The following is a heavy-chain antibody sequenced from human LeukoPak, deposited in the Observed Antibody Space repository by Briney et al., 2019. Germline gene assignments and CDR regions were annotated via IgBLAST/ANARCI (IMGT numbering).Heavy chain of an antibody. V-gene: IGHV3-23*01. CDR2: ISSSGGLA. J-gene: IGHJ4*02. D-gene: IGHD3-22*01. Sequence: GGSLRLSCGASGFTFSSYAMSWVRQAPGKGLEWVSAISSSGGLAYYADSVEGRFTMSRDNSENTLFLQMNSLRADDTALYYCAKAGSSGYRYYFDYWGQGILVTVSS. CDR1: GFTFSSYA. CDR3: AKAGSSGYRYYFDY.